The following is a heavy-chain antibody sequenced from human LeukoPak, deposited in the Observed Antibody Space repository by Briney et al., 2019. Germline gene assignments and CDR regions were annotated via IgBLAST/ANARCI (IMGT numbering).Heavy chain of an antibody. Sequence: GGSLRLSCAASGFSVSSNYMSWVRQAPGKGLEWVSVIYSSGSTYYADSVKGRFTISRDNSKNTLYLQMNSLRAEDTAVYYCARDRGGATTLYDAFDIWGQGTMVTVSS. CDR2: IYSSGST. CDR1: GFSVSSNY. J-gene: IGHJ3*02. CDR3: ARDRGGATTLYDAFDI. V-gene: IGHV3-53*01. D-gene: IGHD5-12*01.